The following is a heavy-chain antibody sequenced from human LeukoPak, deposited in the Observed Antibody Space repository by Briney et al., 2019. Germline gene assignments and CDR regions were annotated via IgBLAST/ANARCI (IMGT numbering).Heavy chain of an antibody. CDR3: ASAGSSSWYLFGYFQH. Sequence: ASVKVSCKASGYTFTSYYMHWVRQAPGQGLEWMGIINPSGGSTSYAQKFQGRVTMTRDTSTSTVYMELSSLRSEDTAVYYCASAGSSSWYLFGYFQHWGQGTLVTVSS. J-gene: IGHJ1*01. D-gene: IGHD6-13*01. CDR1: GYTFTSYY. CDR2: INPSGGST. V-gene: IGHV1-46*01.